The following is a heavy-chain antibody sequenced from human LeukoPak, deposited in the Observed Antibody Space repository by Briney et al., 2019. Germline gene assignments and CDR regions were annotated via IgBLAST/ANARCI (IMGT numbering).Heavy chain of an antibody. J-gene: IGHJ3*02. V-gene: IGHV1-2*02. CDR2: INPNSGGT. Sequence: ASVKVSCKASGYTFTGYYMHWVRQAPGQGLEWMGWINPNSGGTNYAQKFQGRVTMTRDTSISTAYMELSRLRSDDTAVYYCARESGSYHNAFDIWGQGTMVTVSS. CDR3: ARESGSYHNAFDI. D-gene: IGHD1-26*01. CDR1: GYTFTGYY.